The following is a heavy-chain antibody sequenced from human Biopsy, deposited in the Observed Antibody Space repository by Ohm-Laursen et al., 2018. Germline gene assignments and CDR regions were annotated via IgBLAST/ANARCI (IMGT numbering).Heavy chain of an antibody. D-gene: IGHD3-9*01. Sequence: TLSLTWSVSGASVKTSGYFWAWIRQPPGKGLEWIGYISYNERTHYNPSLTSRLAISFDTSNNRISLQLRSVSVADTAVYYCVREPKTGTAEAWYFDLWGRGSPVTVPS. CDR2: ISYNERT. J-gene: IGHJ2*01. CDR3: VREPKTGTAEAWYFDL. CDR1: GASVKTSGYF. V-gene: IGHV4-31*02.